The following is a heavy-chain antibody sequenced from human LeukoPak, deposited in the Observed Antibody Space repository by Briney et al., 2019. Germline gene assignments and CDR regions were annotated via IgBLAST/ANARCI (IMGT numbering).Heavy chain of an antibody. Sequence: GGSLRLSCAASGFTFSSYGMHWVRQAPGKGLEWVAFIRFDGSNIYYVDSVKGRFTISRDNSKNTVFLKMNTLRVEDTAVYYCAKWVCTDMGTWGQGTPVTVSS. CDR3: AKWVCTDMGT. D-gene: IGHD7-27*01. J-gene: IGHJ5*02. V-gene: IGHV3-30*02. CDR2: IRFDGSNI. CDR1: GFTFSSYG.